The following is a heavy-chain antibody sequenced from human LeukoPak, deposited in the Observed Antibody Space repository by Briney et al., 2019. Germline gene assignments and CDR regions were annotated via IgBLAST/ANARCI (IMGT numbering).Heavy chain of an antibody. CDR2: IYYSGST. J-gene: IGHJ4*02. V-gene: IGHV4-59*01. CDR1: GGSFSGYY. Sequence: SETLSLTCAVYGGSFSGYYWGWIRQPPGKGPEWIGYIYYSGSTNYNPSLKSRGTISVDTSNNQFSLKLTSVTAADTAVYYCARSGRGNSAGFDCWGQGTLVTVSS. CDR3: ARSGRGNSAGFDC. D-gene: IGHD3-10*01.